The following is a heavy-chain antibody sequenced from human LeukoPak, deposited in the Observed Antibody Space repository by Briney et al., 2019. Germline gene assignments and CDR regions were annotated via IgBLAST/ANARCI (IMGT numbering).Heavy chain of an antibody. CDR1: GYTFTSHG. Sequence: ASVKVSCKASGYTFTSHGISWVRQAPGQGLEWMGWISAYNGNTNYAQKLQGRVTITTDTSTSTAYMELRSLRSDDTAVYYCARGEQWLGQPTDAFDIWGQGTMVTVSS. CDR2: ISAYNGNT. D-gene: IGHD6-19*01. CDR3: ARGEQWLGQPTDAFDI. V-gene: IGHV1-18*01. J-gene: IGHJ3*02.